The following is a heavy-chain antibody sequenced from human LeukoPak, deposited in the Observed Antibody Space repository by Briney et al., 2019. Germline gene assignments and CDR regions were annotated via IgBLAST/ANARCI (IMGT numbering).Heavy chain of an antibody. J-gene: IGHJ4*02. V-gene: IGHV3-23*01. CDR2: ISGSGGST. CDR3: ARTPYYYDSSGYYYDY. CDR1: GFTFSSYA. D-gene: IGHD3-22*01. Sequence: GGSLRLSCAASGFTFSSYAMSWVRQAPGKGLEWVSAISGSGGSTYYADSVKGRFTISRDNAKNMLYLQMSSLRAEDTAVYYCARTPYYYDSSGYYYDYWGQGTLVTVSS.